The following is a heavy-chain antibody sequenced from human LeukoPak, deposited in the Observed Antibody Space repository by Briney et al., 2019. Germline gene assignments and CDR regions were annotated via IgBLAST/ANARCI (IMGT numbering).Heavy chain of an antibody. V-gene: IGHV4-31*03. D-gene: IGHD3-10*01. Sequence: SRTLSLTCTVSGGSISSGGYYWSWIRQHPGKGLEWIGYIYYSGSTYYNPSLKSRVTISVDTSKNQFSLKLSSVTAADTAVYYCARADGSGVNWFDPWGQGTLVTVSS. J-gene: IGHJ5*02. CDR1: GGSISSGGYY. CDR2: IYYSGST. CDR3: ARADGSGVNWFDP.